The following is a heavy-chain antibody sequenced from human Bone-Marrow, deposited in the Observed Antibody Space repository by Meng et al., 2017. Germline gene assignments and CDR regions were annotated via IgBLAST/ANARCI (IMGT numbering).Heavy chain of an antibody. D-gene: IGHD4-17*01. Sequence: ASVKVSCKASGYTFTSYAMHWVRQAPGQRLEWMGWSNAGNGNTKYSQEFQGRVTMTTDTSTSTAYMELRSLRSDDTAVYYCARDNTVTAIDYWGQGTLVTVSS. CDR2: SNAGNGNT. V-gene: IGHV1-3*02. CDR1: GYTFTSYA. J-gene: IGHJ4*02. CDR3: ARDNTVTAIDY.